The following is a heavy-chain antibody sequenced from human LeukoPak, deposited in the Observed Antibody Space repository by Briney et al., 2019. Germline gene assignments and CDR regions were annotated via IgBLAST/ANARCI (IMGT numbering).Heavy chain of an antibody. CDR1: GDSVSNKNAT. CDR2: TYYRSKWFN. D-gene: IGHD3-16*01. V-gene: IGHV6-1*01. J-gene: IGHJ4*02. Sequence: SQTLSLTCAISGDSVSNKNATWNWIRQPPSRGLEWLGRTYYRSKWFNDYAVSVKGRITINPDTSKIQFSLQLNSVTPEDTAVYYCARLSSGLGDFDYWGRGTLVTVSS. CDR3: ARLSSGLGDFDY.